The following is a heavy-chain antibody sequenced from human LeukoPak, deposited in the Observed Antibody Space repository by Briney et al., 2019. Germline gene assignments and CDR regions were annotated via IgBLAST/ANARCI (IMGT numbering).Heavy chain of an antibody. Sequence: PGGSLRLSCAASGLTFSSYWMNWVRQFPGKGPEWVANIKQDGSAKYYVDSVKGRFTISRDNAKNSLYLQMNGLRVEDTAIYYCVGGRGFLPDYWGQGTLVTVSS. D-gene: IGHD2-15*01. V-gene: IGHV3-7*03. CDR3: VGGRGFLPDY. CDR2: IKQDGSAK. CDR1: GLTFSSYW. J-gene: IGHJ4*02.